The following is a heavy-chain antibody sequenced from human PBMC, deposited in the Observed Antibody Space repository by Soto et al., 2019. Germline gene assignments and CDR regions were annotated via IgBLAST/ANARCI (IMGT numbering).Heavy chain of an antibody. Sequence: SETLSLTCAVYGGSFSGYYWTWIRQPPGTGLEWIGEINHSGTTTYNPSLQSRVSISLGTSKNEVSLKLTSVTAADTAVYFCARLGAFYQAMDSWGQGTLVTVSS. V-gene: IGHV4-34*01. J-gene: IGHJ4*02. CDR2: INHSGTT. D-gene: IGHD2-2*01. CDR3: ARLGAFYQAMDS. CDR1: GGSFSGYY.